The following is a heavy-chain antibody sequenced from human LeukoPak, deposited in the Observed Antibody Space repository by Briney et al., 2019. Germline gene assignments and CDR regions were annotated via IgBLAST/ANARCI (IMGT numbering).Heavy chain of an antibody. CDR1: GGSISSYY. J-gene: IGHJ3*02. CDR2: IYYSGSN. CDR3: ARSYGAFDM. D-gene: IGHD3-10*01. Sequence: SETLSLTCTVSGGSISSYYWTWIRQPPGKGLEWLGYIYYSGSNNSNPSLKSRVTISVDTSENQFSLNLRAVTAADTAVYYCARSYGAFDMWGQGTTVIVS. V-gene: IGHV4-59*01.